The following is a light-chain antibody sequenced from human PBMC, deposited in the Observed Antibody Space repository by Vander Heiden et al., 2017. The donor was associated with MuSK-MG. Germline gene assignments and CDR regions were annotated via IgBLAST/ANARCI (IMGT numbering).Light chain of an antibody. CDR2: GAS. Sequence: EIVLTQSPGTLSLSPGERVTLSCRASQRVSSSHLAWYQQKPGQAPRLLISGASTRATGIPDRFSGSGSETDFSLTISTLEPEDFAVYYCQQDGKSPITFGQGTLLEIK. J-gene: IGKJ5*01. V-gene: IGKV3-20*01. CDR1: QRVSSSH. CDR3: QQDGKSPIT.